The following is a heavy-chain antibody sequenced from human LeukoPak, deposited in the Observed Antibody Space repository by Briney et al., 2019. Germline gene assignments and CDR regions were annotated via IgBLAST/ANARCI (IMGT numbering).Heavy chain of an antibody. Sequence: PSETLSLTCAVYGGSFSGYYWSWIRQPPGKGLEWIGEINHSGSTNYNPSLKSRVTISVDTSKNQFSLKLSSVTAADTAMYYCARGCLWFGELWANWFDPWGQGTLVTVSS. CDR1: GGSFSGYY. V-gene: IGHV4-34*01. D-gene: IGHD3-10*01. CDR2: INHSGST. J-gene: IGHJ5*02. CDR3: ARGCLWFGELWANWFDP.